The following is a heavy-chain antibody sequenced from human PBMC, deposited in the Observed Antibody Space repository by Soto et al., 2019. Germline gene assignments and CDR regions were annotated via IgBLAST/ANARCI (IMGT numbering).Heavy chain of an antibody. D-gene: IGHD3-16*01. CDR2: IYPGDSDT. CDR3: ARGLVPGYYYYGMDV. CDR1: GYSFTSYW. V-gene: IGHV5-51*01. J-gene: IGHJ6*02. Sequence: PGESLKISCKGSGYSFTSYWIGWVRQMPGKGLEWMGIIYPGDSDTRYSPSFQGQVTISADKSISTAYLQWSSLKASDTAMYYCARGLVPGYYYYGMDVWGQGTTVTVSS.